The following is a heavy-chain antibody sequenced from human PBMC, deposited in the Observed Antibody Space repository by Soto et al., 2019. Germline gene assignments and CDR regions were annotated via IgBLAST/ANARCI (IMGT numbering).Heavy chain of an antibody. J-gene: IGHJ4*02. D-gene: IGHD2-2*01. V-gene: IGHV3-23*01. Sequence: EVQLLESGGGLVQPGGSLRLSCAASGFTFSSYAMSWVRQAPGKGLEWVSAISGSGGSTYYADSVKGRFTISRDNSKNTLYLQMNSLRAEDTAVYYCAGPKDIVVVPAAMGFGYWGQGPLVTVSS. CDR3: AGPKDIVVVPAAMGFGY. CDR2: ISGSGGST. CDR1: GFTFSSYA.